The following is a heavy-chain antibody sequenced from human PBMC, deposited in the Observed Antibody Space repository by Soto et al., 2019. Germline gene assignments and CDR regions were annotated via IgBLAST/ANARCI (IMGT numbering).Heavy chain of an antibody. V-gene: IGHV1-46*01. D-gene: IGHD2-21*02. J-gene: IGHJ4*02. Sequence: ASVKVSCKASGYTFTSYYMHWVRQAPGQGLEWMGIINPSGGSTSYAQKFQGRVTMTRDMSTSTVYMELSSLRSEDTAVYYCARAALIVVVTDIPFDFDYWGQGTLVTVSS. CDR2: INPSGGST. CDR1: GYTFTSYY. CDR3: ARAALIVVVTDIPFDFDY.